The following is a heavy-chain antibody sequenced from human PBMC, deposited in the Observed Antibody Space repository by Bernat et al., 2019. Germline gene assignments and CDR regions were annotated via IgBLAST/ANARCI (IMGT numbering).Heavy chain of an antibody. CDR1: GFTFSSYA. CDR3: ARDPLAAAARGAFDL. J-gene: IGHJ3*01. D-gene: IGHD6-13*01. Sequence: QVQLVESGGGVVQPGRSLRLSCAASGFTFSSYAMHWVRQAPGKGLEWVAVISYDGSNKYYADSVKGRFTISRDNSKNTLYLQMNSLRAEDTAVYYCARDPLAAAARGAFDLWGQGTMVTVSS. V-gene: IGHV3-30*01. CDR2: ISYDGSNK.